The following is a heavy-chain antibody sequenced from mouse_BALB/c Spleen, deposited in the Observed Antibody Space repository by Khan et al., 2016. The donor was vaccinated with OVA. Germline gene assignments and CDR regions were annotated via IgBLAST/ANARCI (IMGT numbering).Heavy chain of an antibody. V-gene: IGHV1-76*01. Sequence: QVQLKQSGAELVRPGASVKLSCKTSGYIFTSYWIHWIRQRSGQGLEWIARIYPGTNNTYYSERLKDKATLTADKSSSTAYMQLSSLKSEDSAVYFCAREEALYYFDYWGQGTTLTVSS. D-gene: IGHD3-2*02. CDR3: AREEALYYFDY. J-gene: IGHJ2*01. CDR2: IYPGTNNT. CDR1: GYIFTSYW.